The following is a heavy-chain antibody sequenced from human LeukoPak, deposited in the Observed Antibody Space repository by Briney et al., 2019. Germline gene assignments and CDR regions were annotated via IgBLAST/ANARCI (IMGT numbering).Heavy chain of an antibody. CDR1: GFTFSSYA. V-gene: IGHV3-48*01. J-gene: IGHJ4*02. D-gene: IGHD6-6*01. CDR3: ARDGGSSSGGGIDY. Sequence: PGGSLRLSCAASGFTFSSYAMSWVRQAPGKGLEWVSYISSSSSTIYYADSVKGRLTISRDNAKNSLYLQMNSLRAEDTAVYYCARDGGSSSGGGIDYWGQGTLVTVSS. CDR2: ISSSSSTI.